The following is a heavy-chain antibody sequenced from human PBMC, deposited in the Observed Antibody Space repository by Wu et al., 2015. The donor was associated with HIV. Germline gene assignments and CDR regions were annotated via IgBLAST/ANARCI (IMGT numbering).Heavy chain of an antibody. V-gene: IGHV1-24*01. J-gene: IGHJ1*01. CDR1: ENSFTKLS. D-gene: IGHD2-15*01. CDR2: FDPEDRKI. CDR3: AGYRRDIWSTRPPLV. Sequence: HVQLEQSGAVVRKPGASVRVSCKVSENSFTKLSIHWVRQSHGRGLEWMGGFDPEDRKIIYAQKFQNRVVMTEDRSKDTVYLDLKSLTFDDTAYFLCAGYRRDIWSTRPPLVRGQGTVVSLSS.